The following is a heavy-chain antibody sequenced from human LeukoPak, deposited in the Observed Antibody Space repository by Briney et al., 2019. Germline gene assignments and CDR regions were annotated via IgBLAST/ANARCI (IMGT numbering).Heavy chain of an antibody. CDR1: GFTFSDYY. CDR3: ARDLYSSSWSPHAFDI. V-gene: IGHV3-11*01. D-gene: IGHD6-13*01. Sequence: GGSLRLSCAASGFTFSDYYMSWIHQAPGKGLEWVSYISSSGSTIYYADSVKGRFTISRDNAKNSLYLQMNSLRAEDTAVYYCARDLYSSSWSPHAFDIWGQGTMVTVSS. J-gene: IGHJ3*02. CDR2: ISSSGSTI.